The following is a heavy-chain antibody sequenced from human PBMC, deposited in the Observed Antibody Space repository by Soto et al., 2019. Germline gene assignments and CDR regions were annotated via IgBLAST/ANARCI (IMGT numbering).Heavy chain of an antibody. D-gene: IGHD6-13*01. J-gene: IGHJ6*02. CDR1: GFTFSSYT. CDR3: TTSFYSSSWYRYYYYYGMDV. Sequence: PGGSLRLSCAASGFTFSSYTMDWVRQAPGKGLEWVSSISRSSSYIYYADSLRGRFTISRDNAKNSLYLQMNRLKTEDTAVHYCTTSFYSSSWYRYYYYYGMDVWGQGTKVTVSS. CDR2: ISRSSSYI. V-gene: IGHV3-21*03.